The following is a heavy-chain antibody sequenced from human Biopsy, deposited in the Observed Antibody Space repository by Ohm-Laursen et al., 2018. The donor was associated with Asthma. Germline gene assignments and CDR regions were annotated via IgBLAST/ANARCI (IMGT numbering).Heavy chain of an antibody. CDR1: GGSFTHYF. V-gene: IGHV4-34*01. D-gene: IGHD6-19*01. CDR2: INYRGDT. Sequence: GTLSLTCAISGGSFTHYFWMWIRQPPGKGLEWIGEINYRGDTNYNPSLESRVSISVGTSTYHFSLRLNSVTAADTAVYYCVRGEEVAGTYFKDWDQGTLVTVSS. J-gene: IGHJ1*01. CDR3: VRGEEVAGTYFKD.